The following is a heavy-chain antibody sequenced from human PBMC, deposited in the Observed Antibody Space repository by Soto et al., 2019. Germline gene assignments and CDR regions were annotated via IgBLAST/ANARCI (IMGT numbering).Heavy chain of an antibody. CDR1: GYTFTNFG. Sequence: AAVKVSCKASGYTFTNFGITWVRQAPGQGFEWMGWISGYNGDTNYLQKFQGRVTMTTDTSTSTAYMEVRSLRPDDTAVYYCARDRDIVFVPNAQRLDFWGQGTLVIVSS. J-gene: IGHJ4*02. V-gene: IGHV1-18*01. D-gene: IGHD2-15*01. CDR2: ISGYNGDT. CDR3: ARDRDIVFVPNAQRLDF.